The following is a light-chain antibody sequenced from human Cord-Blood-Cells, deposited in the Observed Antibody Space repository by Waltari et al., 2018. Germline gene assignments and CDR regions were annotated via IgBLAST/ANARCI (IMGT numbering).Light chain of an antibody. CDR1: SSDVGGYNY. CDR3: SSYTSSSTLV. V-gene: IGLV2-14*01. Sequence: QSALTQPASVSGSPGQSITISCTGTSSDVGGYNYVSWYQQHPGKAPKPMIYDVSNRPSGVSNRVSGSKSGNTPSRTIAGLQAEDEADYYCSSYTSSSTLVFGEGTNLTVL. J-gene: IGLJ2*01. CDR2: DVS.